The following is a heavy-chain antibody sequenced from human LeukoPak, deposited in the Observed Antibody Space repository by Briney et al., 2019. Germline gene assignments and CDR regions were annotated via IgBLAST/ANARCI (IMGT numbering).Heavy chain of an antibody. Sequence: SQTLSLTCAISGDSVSSNSAAWNWIRQSPSRGLEWLGRTYYRSKWYNDYAVSVKSRITINPDTSKNQFSLQLNSVTPEDTAVYYCGGDDLQLLRRRGGATEDYYYYYMDVWGKGTTVTVSS. V-gene: IGHV6-1*01. CDR2: TYYRSKWYN. CDR1: GDSVSSNSAA. J-gene: IGHJ6*03. CDR3: GGDDLQLLRRRGGATEDYYYYYMDV. D-gene: IGHD2-2*01.